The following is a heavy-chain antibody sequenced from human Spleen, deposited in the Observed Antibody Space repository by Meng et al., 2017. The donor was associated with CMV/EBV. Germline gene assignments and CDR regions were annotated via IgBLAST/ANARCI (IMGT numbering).Heavy chain of an antibody. CDR3: AKPGIRIVIVPSALDY. J-gene: IGHJ4*02. CDR1: GFTFSTYG. D-gene: IGHD2-2*01. CDR2: ISGSSGNI. V-gene: IGHV3-23*01. Sequence: GESLKISCAASGFTFSTYGMSWVRQAPGKGLEWVSVISGSSGNIYYTDSVKGRFTISRDNSKNTLFLQMNSPRAEDTALYYCAKPGIRIVIVPSALDYWGQGTLVTVSS.